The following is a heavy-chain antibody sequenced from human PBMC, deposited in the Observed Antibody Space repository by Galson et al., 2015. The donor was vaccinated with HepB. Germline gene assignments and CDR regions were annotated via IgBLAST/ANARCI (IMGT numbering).Heavy chain of an antibody. J-gene: IGHJ4*02. CDR2: ISGSGGST. V-gene: IGHV3-23*01. CDR3: VRGIGLVPPVAFDY. D-gene: IGHD6-19*01. Sequence: SLRLSCAASGFTFSSYAMSWVRRAPGKGLEWVSAISGSGGSTYYADSVKGRFTISRDNSKNTLYLQMSSLRAEDTAVYYCVRGIGLVPPVAFDYWGQGTLVTVSS. CDR1: GFTFSSYA.